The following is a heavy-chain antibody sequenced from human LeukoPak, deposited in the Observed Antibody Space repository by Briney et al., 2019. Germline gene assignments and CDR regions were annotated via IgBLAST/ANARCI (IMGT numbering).Heavy chain of an antibody. J-gene: IGHJ4*02. D-gene: IGHD3-10*01. V-gene: IGHV3-74*01. CDR3: VRDLYYRFDF. Sequence: GGSLRLSCAASGLTFSNYWMHWGPQAPGKGLVWVSRINSDGSSTTYADSVKGRFTVSRDNAKNTLFLQMNSPRAEDTAVHYCVRDLYYRFDFWGQGTLVTVST. CDR2: INSDGSST. CDR1: GLTFSNYW.